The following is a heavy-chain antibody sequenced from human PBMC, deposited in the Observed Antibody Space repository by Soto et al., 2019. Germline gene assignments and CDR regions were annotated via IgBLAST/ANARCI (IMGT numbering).Heavy chain of an antibody. CDR2: IIPIFGTA. CDR3: ARPRRNDRNYYYNYGMSV. D-gene: IGHD1-1*01. CDR1: GGTFSSYA. Sequence: SVKVSCKASGGTFSSYAISWVRQAPGQGLEWMGGIIPIFGTANYAQKFQGRVTITADESTSTAYMELSSLRSEDTAVYYCARPRRNDRNYYYNYGMSVCGQGTTVTVSS. J-gene: IGHJ6*02. V-gene: IGHV1-69*13.